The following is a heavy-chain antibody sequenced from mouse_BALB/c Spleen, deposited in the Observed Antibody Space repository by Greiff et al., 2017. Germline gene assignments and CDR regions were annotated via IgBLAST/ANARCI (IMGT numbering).Heavy chain of an antibody. Sequence: VQLQQSGAELVRPGALVKLSCKASGFNIKDYYMHWVKQRPEQGLEWIGWIDPENGNTIYDPKFQGKASITADTSSNTAYLQLSSLTSEDTAVYYCARSYYGYGDYAMDYWGQGTSVTVSS. CDR1: GFNIKDYY. D-gene: IGHD1-2*01. CDR3: ARSYYGYGDYAMDY. J-gene: IGHJ4*01. CDR2: IDPENGNT. V-gene: IGHV14-1*02.